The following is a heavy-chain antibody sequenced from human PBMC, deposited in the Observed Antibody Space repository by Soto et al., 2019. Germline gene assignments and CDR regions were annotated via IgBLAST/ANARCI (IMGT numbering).Heavy chain of an antibody. Sequence: QVQLVESGGGLVKPGGSLRLSCAASGFTFSDYYVSWIRQAPGKGLESVSYISSSGSTIYYADSVKGRFTISRDNAKNSLYLLMNSLRVEDTAVYYCARDGDSSGYYQTYYYYYGMDVWGQGTTVTVS. V-gene: IGHV3-11*01. CDR3: ARDGDSSGYYQTYYYYYGMDV. J-gene: IGHJ6*02. D-gene: IGHD3-22*01. CDR1: GFTFSDYY. CDR2: ISSSGSTI.